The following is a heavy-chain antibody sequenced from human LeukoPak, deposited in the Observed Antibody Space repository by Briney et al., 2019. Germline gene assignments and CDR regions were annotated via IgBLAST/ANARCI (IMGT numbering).Heavy chain of an antibody. D-gene: IGHD6-6*01. CDR1: GFTFSSYG. CDR2: ISYDGSNK. J-gene: IGHJ4*02. CDR3: AKVGGYGSSSFDY. Sequence: GGSLRLSCAASGFTFSSYGMHWVRQAPGKGLEWVAVISYDGSNKYYADSVKGRFTISRDNSKNTLYLQMNSLRAEDTAVYYCAKVGGYGSSSFDYWGQGTLVTVSS. V-gene: IGHV3-30*18.